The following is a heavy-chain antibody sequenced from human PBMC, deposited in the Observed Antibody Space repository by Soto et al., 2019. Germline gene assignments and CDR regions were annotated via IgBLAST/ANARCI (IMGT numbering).Heavy chain of an antibody. V-gene: IGHV3-11*04. CDR1: GFTFSDYY. Sequence: GGSLRLSCAASGFTFSDYYMSWIREAPGKGLEWVSYVSSSGSTIYYAHSVEGRLTISRDNAKNTLYLQMNSLRAEDTAVYSCARGDGDYYDGNGYLGRHWGQGTLVTVSS. J-gene: IGHJ4*02. D-gene: IGHD3-22*01. CDR3: ARGDGDYYDGNGYLGRH. CDR2: VSSSGSTI.